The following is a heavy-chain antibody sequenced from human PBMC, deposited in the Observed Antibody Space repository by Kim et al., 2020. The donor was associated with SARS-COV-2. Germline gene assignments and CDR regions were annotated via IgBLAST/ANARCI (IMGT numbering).Heavy chain of an antibody. CDR2: IIPILGIA. Sequence: SVKVSCKASGGTFSSYTISWVRQAPGQGLEWMGRIIPILGIANYAQKFQGRVTITADKSTSTAYMELSSLRSEDTAVYYCAREVCSSTSCIPYYFDYWGQGTLVTVSS. CDR3: AREVCSSTSCIPYYFDY. D-gene: IGHD2-2*01. CDR1: GGTFSSYT. J-gene: IGHJ4*02. V-gene: IGHV1-69*04.